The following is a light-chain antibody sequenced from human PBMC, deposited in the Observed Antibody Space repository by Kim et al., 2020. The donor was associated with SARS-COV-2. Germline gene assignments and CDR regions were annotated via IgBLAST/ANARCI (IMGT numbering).Light chain of an antibody. V-gene: IGKV3-20*01. CDR3: QQYGNSWT. CDR2: GAS. Sequence: EIVLTQSPGTLSLSPGERATLSCRASQSVSRNYVAWYQQKLGQAPRLLIHGASSRATGIPLRFSGSGSGTDFTLTISRLEPEDFAVYYCQQYGNSWTFGQGTKVDIK. CDR1: QSVSRNY. J-gene: IGKJ1*01.